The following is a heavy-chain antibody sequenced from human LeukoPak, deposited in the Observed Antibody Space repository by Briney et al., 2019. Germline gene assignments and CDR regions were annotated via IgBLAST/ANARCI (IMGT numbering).Heavy chain of an antibody. CDR3: ARGGVVTDSSGYYYLGY. Sequence: PGGSLRLSCAASGFTFSSYSINWVRQAPGKGLEWVSSISSSSTYLYYADSVKGRFTISRDNAKNSLYLQMNSLRAEDTAVYYCARGGVVTDSSGYYYLGYWGQGTLVTVSS. V-gene: IGHV3-21*01. J-gene: IGHJ4*02. CDR2: ISSSSTYL. D-gene: IGHD3-22*01. CDR1: GFTFSSYS.